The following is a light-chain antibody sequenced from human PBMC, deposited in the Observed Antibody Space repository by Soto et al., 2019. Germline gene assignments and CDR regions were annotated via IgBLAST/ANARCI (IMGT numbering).Light chain of an antibody. CDR2: DVT. CDR1: SSDIGGCNY. CDR3: SSCTSSNTHVV. V-gene: IGLV2-14*01. Sequence: QSVLTQPASGSGSPGQSITISCTGTSSDIGGCNYVSWYQQHPGKAPKLIIYDVTNRPSGVSNRFSGSKSGNTASLTISGLQTEDEADYYCSSCTSSNTHVVFGGGTKVTVL. J-gene: IGLJ2*01.